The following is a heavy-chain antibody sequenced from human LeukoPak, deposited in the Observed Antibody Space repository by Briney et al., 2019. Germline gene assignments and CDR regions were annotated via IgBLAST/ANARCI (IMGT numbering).Heavy chain of an antibody. D-gene: IGHD3-10*01. CDR3: AREDYGSGSFDY. Sequence: GASVKVSCKASGYTFTGYYMHGVRQAPGQGVEWMGWINPNSGGTNYAQKFQGRVTMTRDTSISTAYMELSRLRSDDTAVYYCAREDYGSGSFDYWGQGTLVTVSS. CDR2: INPNSGGT. V-gene: IGHV1-2*02. J-gene: IGHJ4*02. CDR1: GYTFTGYY.